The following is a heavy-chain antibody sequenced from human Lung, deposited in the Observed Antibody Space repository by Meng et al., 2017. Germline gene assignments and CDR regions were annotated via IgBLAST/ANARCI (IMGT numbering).Heavy chain of an antibody. V-gene: IGHV3-15*01. CDR2: IKSKPDDETI. D-gene: IGHD5-12*01. Sequence: GRLVESGGGLVKPRGSLGISCEGSGFTFSNAYMTWVRQVPGKRLEWVGRIKSKPDDETIDYAAPVKGRFTISRDDSKNTVYLQMNSLKTEDTAVYYCSGHIDYWGQGTLVTVSS. CDR3: SGHIDY. CDR1: GFTFSNAY. J-gene: IGHJ4*02.